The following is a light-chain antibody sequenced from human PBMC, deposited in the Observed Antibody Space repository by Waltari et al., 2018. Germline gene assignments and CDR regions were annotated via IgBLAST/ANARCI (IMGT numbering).Light chain of an antibody. CDR1: SWHSSNV. CDR3: QTGGHGTWV. Sequence: QLVLTQSPSASASLGASVKLTCTLSSWHSSNVIAWHQQQPEKGPRYLMKVNSDGSHSKGDEIPDRFSGSSSGAERYLTISSLQSEDEADYYCQTGGHGTWVFGGVTKLTVL. CDR2: VNSDGSH. J-gene: IGLJ3*02. V-gene: IGLV4-69*01.